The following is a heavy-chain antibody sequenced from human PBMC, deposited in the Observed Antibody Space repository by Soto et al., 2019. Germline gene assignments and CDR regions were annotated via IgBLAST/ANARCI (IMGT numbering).Heavy chain of an antibody. CDR1: GYSFRVYA. V-gene: IGHV1-3*01. CDR2: VNAANGHT. CDR3: ACDTRDV. J-gene: IGHJ6*01. Sequence: ASVKVSCKASGYSFRVYAMHWVRQAPGQGLEWMGWVNAANGHTKYSQKFQDRVITSTNTSANTAYMELRSLRYEDTAVYLFACDTRDV.